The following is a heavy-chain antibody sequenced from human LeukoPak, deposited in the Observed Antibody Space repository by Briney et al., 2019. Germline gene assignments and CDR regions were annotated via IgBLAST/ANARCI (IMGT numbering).Heavy chain of an antibody. J-gene: IGHJ5*02. CDR3: ARGKWLVTENWFDP. CDR1: GGSISSGGYY. V-gene: IGHV4-31*03. Sequence: TPSETLSLTCTVSGGSISSGGYYWSWIRQHPGKGLEWIGYIYYSGSTYYNPSLKSRVTISVDTSKNQFSLKLSSVTAADTAVYYCARGKWLVTENWFDPWGQGTLVTVSS. CDR2: IYYSGST. D-gene: IGHD6-19*01.